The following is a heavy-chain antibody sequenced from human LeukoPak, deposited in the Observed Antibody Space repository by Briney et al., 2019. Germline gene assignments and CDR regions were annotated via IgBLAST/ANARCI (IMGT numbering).Heavy chain of an antibody. Sequence: SETLSLTCTVSGGSISSYYWSWIRQPPGKGLEWIGYIYYSGSTNYNPSLKSRVTISVDTSKNQFSLKLSSVTAADTAVYYCARHMGLGYTFFYPYFDYWGQGPLVTVSS. CDR2: IYYSGST. D-gene: IGHD1-1*01. CDR1: GGSISSYY. J-gene: IGHJ4*01. V-gene: IGHV4-59*08. CDR3: ARHMGLGYTFFYPYFDY.